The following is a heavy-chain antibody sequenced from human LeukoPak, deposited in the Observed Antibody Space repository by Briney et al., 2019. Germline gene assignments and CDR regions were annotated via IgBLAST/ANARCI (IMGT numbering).Heavy chain of an antibody. CDR3: AKDRLAVAGFYDFAFDI. V-gene: IGHV3-23*01. Sequence: PGGSLRLSCAASGFTFSSYAMSWVRQAPGKGLEWVSAISGSGGSTYYADSVKGRFTISRDNSKNTLYLQMNSLRAEDTAVYYCAKDRLAVAGFYDFAFDIWGQGTMVTVSS. J-gene: IGHJ3*02. D-gene: IGHD6-19*01. CDR2: ISGSGGST. CDR1: GFTFSSYA.